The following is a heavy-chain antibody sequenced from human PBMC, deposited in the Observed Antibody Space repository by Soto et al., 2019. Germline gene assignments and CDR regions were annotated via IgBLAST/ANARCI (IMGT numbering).Heavy chain of an antibody. CDR2: ISAYNGNT. V-gene: IGHV1-18*01. J-gene: IGHJ6*02. D-gene: IGHD5-18*01. CDR1: GYTFTSYG. Sequence: ASVKVSCKASGYTFTSYGISWVRQAPGQGLEWMGWISAYNGNTNYAQKLQGRDTMTTDTSTSTAYMELRRLRSDDTAVYYCASVAGYSYGPGRYYYGMDVWGQGTTVTVSS. CDR3: ASVAGYSYGPGRYYYGMDV.